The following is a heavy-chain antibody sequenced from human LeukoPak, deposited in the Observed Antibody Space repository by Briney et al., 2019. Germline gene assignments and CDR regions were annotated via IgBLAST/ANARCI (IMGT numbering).Heavy chain of an antibody. CDR3: ARGGDSSGYYPFDY. V-gene: IGHV1-69*04. CDR2: IIPIFGIA. J-gene: IGHJ4*02. D-gene: IGHD3-22*01. Sequence: ASVKVSCKASGGTFSSYANSWVRQAPGQGLEWMGRIIPIFGIANYAQKFQGRVTITADKSTSTAYMELSSLRSEDTAVYYCARGGDSSGYYPFDYWGQGTLVTVSS. CDR1: GGTFSSYA.